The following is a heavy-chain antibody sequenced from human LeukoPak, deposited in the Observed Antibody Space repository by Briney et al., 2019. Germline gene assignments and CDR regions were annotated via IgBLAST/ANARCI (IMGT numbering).Heavy chain of an antibody. J-gene: IGHJ4*02. V-gene: IGHV3-53*01. D-gene: IGHD2-2*01. CDR2: IYAGGST. CDR1: GFTVSSNY. Sequence: GGSLRLSCAASGFTVSSNYMTWVRQAPGKGLEWVSVIYAGGSTYYADSVKGRFTISRDNSKNTLHLQMNSLRAEDTAVYYCARSPCSSTGCFKSDYWGQGTLVTVSS. CDR3: ARSPCSSTGCFKSDY.